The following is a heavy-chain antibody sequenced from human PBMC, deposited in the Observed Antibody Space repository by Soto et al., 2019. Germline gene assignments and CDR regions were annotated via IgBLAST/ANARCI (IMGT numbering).Heavy chain of an antibody. CDR2: IKSKTDGGTT. D-gene: IGHD1-26*01. V-gene: IGHV3-15*07. Sequence: GGSLRLSCAASGFTFSNAWMNWVRQAPGKGLEWVGRIKSKTDGGTTDYAAPVKGRFTISRDDSKNTLYLQMNSLKTEDTAVYYCTTDLYSGSYYEPVGFYSYWGQGTLVTVSS. CDR1: GFTFSNAW. J-gene: IGHJ4*02. CDR3: TTDLYSGSYYEPVGFYSY.